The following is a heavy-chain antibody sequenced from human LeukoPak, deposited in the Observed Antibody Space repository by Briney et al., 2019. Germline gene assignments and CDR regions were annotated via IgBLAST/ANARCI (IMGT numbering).Heavy chain of an antibody. CDR1: GGSISSSSQY. J-gene: IGHJ4*02. CDR2: VVYSGST. CDR3: ARHRLAPSGTSSFDY. Sequence: SETPSLTCTVSGGSISSSSQYWGWIRQPPGKGLEWIGSVVYSGSTYNHPSFRSRVTMSVDRSKNQFSLKFNSVTAADTALYYCARHRLAPSGTSSFDYWGQGTLVTVSS. D-gene: IGHD5-12*01. V-gene: IGHV4-39*01.